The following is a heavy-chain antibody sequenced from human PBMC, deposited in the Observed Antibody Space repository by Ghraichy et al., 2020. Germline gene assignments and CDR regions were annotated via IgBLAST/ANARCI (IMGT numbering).Heavy chain of an antibody. J-gene: IGHJ4*02. Sequence: SETLSLTCTVSGGSISDYYWTWIRQPPGKGLEWIGYVFYTGSTDYNPSLKSRVTMSVDTSKSQFSLKLSSVTAADTAVYYCARIIRGYATDRGQGTLVTVSS. CDR3: ARIIRGYATD. CDR1: GGSISDYY. CDR2: VFYTGST. V-gene: IGHV4-59*01. D-gene: IGHD5-18*01.